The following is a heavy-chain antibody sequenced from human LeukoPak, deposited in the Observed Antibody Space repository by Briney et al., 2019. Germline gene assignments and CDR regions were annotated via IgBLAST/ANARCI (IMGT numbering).Heavy chain of an antibody. CDR2: INHSGST. J-gene: IGHJ6*02. V-gene: IGHV4-34*01. Sequence: SETLSLTCAVYGGSFSGYYWSWIRQPPGKGLEWIGEINHSGSTNYNPSLKSRVTISVNTSKNQFSLKLSSVTAADTAVYYCARGGLVRNGYNFLSLRHGMDVWGQGTTVTVSS. CDR1: GGSFSGYY. D-gene: IGHD5-24*01. CDR3: ARGGLVRNGYNFLSLRHGMDV.